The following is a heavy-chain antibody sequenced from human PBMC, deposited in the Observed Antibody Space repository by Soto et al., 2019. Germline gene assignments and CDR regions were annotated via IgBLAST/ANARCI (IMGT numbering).Heavy chain of an antibody. CDR3: AKDGQYNWNPRQEYYFDY. CDR2: ISYDGSNK. D-gene: IGHD1-1*01. Sequence: QVQLVESGGGVVQPGRSLRLSCAASGFTFSSYGMHWVRQAPGKGLEWVAVISYDGSNKYYADSVKGRFTISRDNSKDQLDLEMNSLRAEDTAVYYCAKDGQYNWNPRQEYYFDYWGQGTLVTVSS. J-gene: IGHJ4*02. V-gene: IGHV3-30*18. CDR1: GFTFSSYG.